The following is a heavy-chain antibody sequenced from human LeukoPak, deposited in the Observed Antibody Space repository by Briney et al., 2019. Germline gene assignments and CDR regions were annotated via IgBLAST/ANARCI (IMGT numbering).Heavy chain of an antibody. J-gene: IGHJ5*02. Sequence: GESLKISCKGSGYSFTSYWIGWVRQMPGKGLEWMGIIYPGDSDTRYSPSFQGQVTISADKSISTAYLQWSSLKASDTAMYYCARPQYGSSSGWYWFDPWGQGTLVTVSS. CDR1: GYSFTSYW. D-gene: IGHD6-13*01. V-gene: IGHV5-51*01. CDR2: IYPGDSDT. CDR3: ARPQYGSSSGWYWFDP.